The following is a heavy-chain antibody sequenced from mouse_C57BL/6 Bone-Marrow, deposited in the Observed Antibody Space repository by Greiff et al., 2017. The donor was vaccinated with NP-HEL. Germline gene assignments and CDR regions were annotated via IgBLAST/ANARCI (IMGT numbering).Heavy chain of an antibody. J-gene: IGHJ2*01. CDR3: ARRNWADY. D-gene: IGHD4-1*01. Sequence: VQLQQSGPELVKPGASVKISCKASGYAFSSSWMNWVKQRPGKGLEWIGRIYPGDGDTNYNGKFKGKATLTADISSSTAYMQLSSLTSEDSAVYFCARRNWADYWGQGTTLTVSS. V-gene: IGHV1-82*01. CDR2: IYPGDGDT. CDR1: GYAFSSSW.